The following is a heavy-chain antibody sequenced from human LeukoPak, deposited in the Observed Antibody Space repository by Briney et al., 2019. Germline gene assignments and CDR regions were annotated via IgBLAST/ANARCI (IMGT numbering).Heavy chain of an antibody. D-gene: IGHD6-13*01. Sequence: PSETLSLTCAVYGGSFSGYYWSWIRQPPGKGPEWIGEINHSGSTNYNPSLKSRVTISVDTSKNQFSLKLSSVTAADTAVYYCARGYSSSHRFDYWGQGTLVTVFS. V-gene: IGHV4-34*01. J-gene: IGHJ4*02. CDR2: INHSGST. CDR3: ARGYSSSHRFDY. CDR1: GGSFSGYY.